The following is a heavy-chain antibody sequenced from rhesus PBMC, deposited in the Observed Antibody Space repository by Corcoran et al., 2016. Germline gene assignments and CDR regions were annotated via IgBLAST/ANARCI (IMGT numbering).Heavy chain of an antibody. V-gene: IGHV3-184*01. D-gene: IGHD4-29*01. J-gene: IGHJ3*01. Sequence: EVHLVESGGGLVQPGGSLRLSCAASGIIFSDYYIYWVRQVPGKGLEWVGFTRNKAFGGTAEYAASVKDRFTISRDDSKNIAYLQLSSLKTEDTGVYYCTTDLKGFYGNGFDFWGQGLRVTVSS. CDR1: GIIFSDYY. CDR3: TTDLKGFYGNGFDF. CDR2: TRNKAFGGTA.